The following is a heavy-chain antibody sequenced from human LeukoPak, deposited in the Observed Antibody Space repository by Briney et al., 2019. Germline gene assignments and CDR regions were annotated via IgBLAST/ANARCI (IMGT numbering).Heavy chain of an antibody. D-gene: IGHD2-21*02. CDR2: ISSSGSTI. V-gene: IGHV3-11*01. J-gene: IGHJ4*02. CDR1: GFTFSDYY. CDR3: AKASLIVVVTATYFDY. Sequence: SGGSLRLSCAASGFTFSDYYMSWIRQAPGKGLEWVSYISSSGSTIYYADSVKGRFTISRDNAKNSLYLQMNSLRAEDTAVYYCAKASLIVVVTATYFDYWGQGTLVTVSS.